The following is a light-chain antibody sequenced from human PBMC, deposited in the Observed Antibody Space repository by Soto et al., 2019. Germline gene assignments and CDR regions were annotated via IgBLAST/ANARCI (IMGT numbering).Light chain of an antibody. Sequence: DIQITQSPSTLSGSVGDRVTIHCRASQTISSWLAWYQQKPGKAPKLLIYEESTLHSGVPSRFSGRKSGTQFTLTIDSLQPEDFATYYCQQVKTYPRTFGGGTKVDVK. CDR3: QQVKTYPRT. CDR2: EES. CDR1: QTISSW. V-gene: IGKV1-5*01. J-gene: IGKJ4*01.